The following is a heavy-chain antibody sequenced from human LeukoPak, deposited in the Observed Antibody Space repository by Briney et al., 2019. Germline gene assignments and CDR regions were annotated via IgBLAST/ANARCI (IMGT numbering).Heavy chain of an antibody. CDR3: AREWEPDDAFDI. V-gene: IGHV3-30*03. CDR2: ISYDGSNK. J-gene: IGHJ3*02. CDR1: GFTFNIYG. Sequence: GGSLRLSCAASGFTFNIYGMSWVRQAPGKGLEWVAVISYDGSNKYYADSVKGRFTISRDNSKNTLYLQMNSLRAEDTAVYYCAREWEPDDAFDIWGQGTMVTVSS. D-gene: IGHD1-26*01.